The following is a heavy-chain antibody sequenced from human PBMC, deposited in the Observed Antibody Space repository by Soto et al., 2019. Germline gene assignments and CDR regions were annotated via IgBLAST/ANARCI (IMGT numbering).Heavy chain of an antibody. CDR1: GYTFTNYG. CDR2: VGPYNGNT. J-gene: IGHJ2*01. V-gene: IGHV1-18*04. CDR3: ARCYCSLGSCYTCWHFDL. Sequence: QVQLVQSGAEVKKPGASVRVSCKASGYTFTNYGISWVRQAPGQGLEWMGWVGPYNGNTDHAQNFQGRVTMTTDTSTNTAYMELGSLRSDDTALYYCARCYCSLGSCYTCWHFDLWGRGTPVTVSS. D-gene: IGHD2-15*01.